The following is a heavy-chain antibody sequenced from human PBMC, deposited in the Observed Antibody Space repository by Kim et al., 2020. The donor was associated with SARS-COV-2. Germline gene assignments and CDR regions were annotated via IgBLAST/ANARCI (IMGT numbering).Heavy chain of an antibody. CDR2: ST. Sequence: STHHDPSLQSRVTMSVDTSNNQFSLKLGSVAAADTAVYACARGNTAVYIDYWGQGTLVTVSS. V-gene: IGHV4-4*07. D-gene: IGHD4-4*01. J-gene: IGHJ4*02. CDR3: ARGNTAVYIDY.